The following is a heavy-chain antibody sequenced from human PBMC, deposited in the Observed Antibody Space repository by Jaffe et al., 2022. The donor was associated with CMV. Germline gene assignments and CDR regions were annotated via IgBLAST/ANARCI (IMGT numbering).Heavy chain of an antibody. CDR3: ARDGAYCTNGVCYPYYYYGMDV. CDR1: GFTFSSYS. Sequence: EVQLVESGGGLVQPGGSLRLSCAASGFTFSSYSMNWVRQAPGKGLEWVSYISSSSSTIYYADSVKGRFTISRDNAKNSLYLQMNSLRDEDTAVYYCARDGAYCTNGVCYPYYYYGMDVWGQGTTVTVSS. V-gene: IGHV3-48*02. J-gene: IGHJ6*02. D-gene: IGHD2-8*01. CDR2: ISSSSSTI.